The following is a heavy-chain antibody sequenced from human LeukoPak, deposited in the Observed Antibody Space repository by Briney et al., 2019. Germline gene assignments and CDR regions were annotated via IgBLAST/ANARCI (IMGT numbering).Heavy chain of an antibody. J-gene: IGHJ4*02. CDR1: GYTFNGYY. Sequence: ASVKVSCKASGYTFNGYYMHWLRQAPGQGLEWMGWINPNSGGTNYAQKFQGWVTMTRDTSISTAYMELSRLRSDDTAVYYCARDGAVAGTQGEDNSVSMVYFDYWGQGTLVTVSS. CDR2: INPNSGGT. CDR3: ARDGAVAGTQGEDNSVSMVYFDY. V-gene: IGHV1-2*04. D-gene: IGHD6-19*01.